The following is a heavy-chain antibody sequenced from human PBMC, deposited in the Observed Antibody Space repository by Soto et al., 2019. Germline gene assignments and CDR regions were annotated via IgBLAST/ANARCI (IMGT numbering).Heavy chain of an antibody. Sequence: SETLSLTCNVSGGSVSSRRYFWSWIRQTPGKTQEWIGHIYYNGNTNYNPSLKSRVTVSVDTSRDQFSLKLSSVTAADTAVYHCASIPLWLGELFFDNWGQGTLVTVSS. J-gene: IGHJ4*02. V-gene: IGHV4-61*01. CDR3: ASIPLWLGELFFDN. CDR2: IYYNGNT. CDR1: GGSVSSRRYF. D-gene: IGHD3-10*01.